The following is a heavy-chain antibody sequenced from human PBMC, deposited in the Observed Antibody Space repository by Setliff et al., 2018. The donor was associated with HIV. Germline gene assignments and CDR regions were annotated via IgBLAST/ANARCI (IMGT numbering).Heavy chain of an antibody. J-gene: IGHJ5*02. CDR3: AIQSRDWNWFDP. Sequence: SVKVSCKASGGTFSSYAISWVRQAPGQGLEWMGGIIPILGIANYAQKFQGRVTITTDESTSTAYMELSSLRSEDTAVYYCAIQSRDWNWFDPWGQGTLVTVSS. D-gene: IGHD1-1*01. CDR2: IIPILGIA. CDR1: GGTFSSYA. V-gene: IGHV1-69*10.